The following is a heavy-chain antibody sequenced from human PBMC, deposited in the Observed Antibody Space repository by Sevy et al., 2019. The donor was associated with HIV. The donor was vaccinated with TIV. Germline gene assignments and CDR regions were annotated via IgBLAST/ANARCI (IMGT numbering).Heavy chain of an antibody. Sequence: ASVKVSCKASGGTFSNYALSWARQAPGQGLEWMGGIIPIFGTTNFAQTFQGRVTITADEFTSTAYMELSSLRSADTAVYYCARDVQYCSSTSCYYFDYWGQGTLVTVSS. J-gene: IGHJ4*02. V-gene: IGHV1-69*13. CDR1: GGTFSNYA. CDR2: IIPIFGTT. D-gene: IGHD2-2*01. CDR3: ARDVQYCSSTSCYYFDY.